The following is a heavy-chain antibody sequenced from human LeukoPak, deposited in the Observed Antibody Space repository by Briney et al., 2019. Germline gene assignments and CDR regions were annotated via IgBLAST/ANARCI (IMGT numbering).Heavy chain of an antibody. CDR3: TKDLTPGGADV. J-gene: IGHJ6*02. CDR1: GFTSDDHA. Sequence: PGRSLRLSCAVSGFTSDDHAMHWVRQASGKGLEWVAGIMWRSGSTGYGDSVKGRFTISRDNAKKSLYLQMNVLRVEDTAFYYCTKDLTPGGADVWGQGTTVTVSS. V-gene: IGHV3-9*02. CDR2: IMWRSGST. D-gene: IGHD3-10*01.